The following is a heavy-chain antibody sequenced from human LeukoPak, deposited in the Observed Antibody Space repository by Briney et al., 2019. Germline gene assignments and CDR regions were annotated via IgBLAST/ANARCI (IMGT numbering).Heavy chain of an antibody. Sequence: SETLSLTGTVSGGSISSYYWGWIRQPPGKGLEWIGSIYYSGSTYYNPSLKSRVTISVDTSKNQFSLKLSSVTAADTAVYYCARHSPFYDILTGPMFDYWGQGTLVTVSS. D-gene: IGHD3-9*01. CDR3: ARHSPFYDILTGPMFDY. CDR2: IYYSGST. V-gene: IGHV4-39*01. J-gene: IGHJ4*02. CDR1: GGSISSYY.